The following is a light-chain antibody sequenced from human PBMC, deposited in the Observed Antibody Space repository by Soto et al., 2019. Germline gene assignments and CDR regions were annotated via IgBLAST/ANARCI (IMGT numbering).Light chain of an antibody. Sequence: EIVMTQSPATLPVSPGESATLSCRASQSIASNLAWYQQKPGQAPRLLIHSASARATGIPPRFSGSGSGTEFTLTLSSLQSEDFAVYYCQQHNHWPSFGQGTNLEIK. CDR1: QSIASN. V-gene: IGKV3-15*01. CDR2: SAS. J-gene: IGKJ2*01. CDR3: QQHNHWPS.